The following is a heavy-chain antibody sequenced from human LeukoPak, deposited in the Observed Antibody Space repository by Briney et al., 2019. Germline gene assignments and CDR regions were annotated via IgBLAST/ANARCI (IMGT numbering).Heavy chain of an antibody. J-gene: IGHJ6*02. Sequence: GGSLRLSCAASGFSFSGYTMHWVRQAPGKGLEWVGVISYDGGKKDYADSVKGRFTISRDNSKNTLYLQMSSLRTEDTAVYYCGRERRAGITIIDRAMDVWGQGTTVTVSS. V-gene: IGHV3-30-3*01. CDR2: ISYDGGKK. D-gene: IGHD3-22*01. CDR3: GRERRAGITIIDRAMDV. CDR1: GFSFSGYT.